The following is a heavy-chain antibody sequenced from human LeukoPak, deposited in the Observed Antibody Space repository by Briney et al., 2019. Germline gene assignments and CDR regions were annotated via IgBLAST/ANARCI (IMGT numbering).Heavy chain of an antibody. CDR2: IYTSGST. Sequence: SETLSLTCTVSGGSISSYYWSWIRQPAGKGLEWIGRIYTSGSTNYNPSLKSRVTMSVDTSKDQFSLKLSSVTAADTAVYYCAREKQYSGSYYYYYYMDVWGKGTTVTISS. D-gene: IGHD1-26*01. CDR1: GGSISSYY. J-gene: IGHJ6*03. CDR3: AREKQYSGSYYYYYYMDV. V-gene: IGHV4-4*07.